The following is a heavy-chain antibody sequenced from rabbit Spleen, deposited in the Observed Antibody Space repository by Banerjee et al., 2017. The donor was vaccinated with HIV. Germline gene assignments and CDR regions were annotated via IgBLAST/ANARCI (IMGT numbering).Heavy chain of an antibody. Sequence: QEQLMESGGGLVKPEGSLKLSCTASGFSFSNKAVMCWVRQAPGKGLEWIACINAITGKSVYASWVSGRFIMSRTSSTTVTLQMTSLTAADTATYFCARDLVTAIGWNFALWGQGTLVTVS. CDR2: INAITGKS. D-gene: IGHD7-1*01. CDR1: GFSFSNKAV. J-gene: IGHJ3*01. V-gene: IGHV1S45*01. CDR3: ARDLVTAIGWNFAL.